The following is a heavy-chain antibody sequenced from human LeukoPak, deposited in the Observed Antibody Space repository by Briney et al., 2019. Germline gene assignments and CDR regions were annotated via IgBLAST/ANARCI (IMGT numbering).Heavy chain of an antibody. J-gene: IGHJ5*02. CDR1: GFTFSNYA. CDR3: AKMVTGHNYFDP. Sequence: PGESLRLSWAAAGFTFSNYAMNWVRQAPGKGRDWVSSFSGKGGSTDYANSVKGRFTISRDNSKNVLYLQMNSLRAADTAIYYCAKMVTGHNYFDPWGQGTLVTVSS. D-gene: IGHD1-20*01. V-gene: IGHV3-23*01. CDR2: FSGKGGST.